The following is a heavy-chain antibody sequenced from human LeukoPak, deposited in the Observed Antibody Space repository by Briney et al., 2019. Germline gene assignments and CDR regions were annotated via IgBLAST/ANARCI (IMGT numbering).Heavy chain of an antibody. CDR1: GFIFSDYT. CDR2: ISTGGDDT. J-gene: IGHJ3*02. CDR3: ARSSRFWGVFDI. D-gene: IGHD7-27*01. V-gene: IGHV3-23*01. Sequence: GGSLRLSCAASGFIFSDYTMSWVRQAPGKGLEWVSAISTGGDDTNYADSVKGRFTISRDSSKNTLSLHINSLRAEDTAIYYCARSSRFWGVFDIWGQGTMVTVSS.